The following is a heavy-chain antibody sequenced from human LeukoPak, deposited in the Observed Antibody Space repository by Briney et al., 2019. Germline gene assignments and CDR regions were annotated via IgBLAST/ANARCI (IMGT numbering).Heavy chain of an antibody. CDR1: GGSISSSSYY. CDR2: IYYSGST. V-gene: IGHV4-39*01. D-gene: IGHD6-13*01. J-gene: IGHJ5*01. CDR3: ARQAQGGYSSSWFDY. Sequence: SETLSLTCTVSGGSISSSSYYWGWIRQPPGKGLEWIGSIYYSGSTYYNPSLKSRVTISVDTSKNQFSLKLSSVTAADTAVYYCARQAQGGYSSSWFDYWGQGTLVTVSS.